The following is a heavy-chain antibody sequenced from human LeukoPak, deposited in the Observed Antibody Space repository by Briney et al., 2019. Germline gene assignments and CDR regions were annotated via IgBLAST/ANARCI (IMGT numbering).Heavy chain of an antibody. CDR1: GFTFSTYG. V-gene: IGHV3-30*18. J-gene: IGHJ4*02. CDR3: SKDWGEYYYGSGSYYNSDGY. D-gene: IGHD3-10*01. Sequence: GGSLRLSCEASGFTFSTYGMHWVRQAPGRGLEWVAVISNDGYTQYYADSVKGRFTISRDNSKNALFLQMNSLRAEDTAVYYCSKDWGEYYYGSGSYYNSDGYLGQGTLVTVSS. CDR2: ISNDGYTQ.